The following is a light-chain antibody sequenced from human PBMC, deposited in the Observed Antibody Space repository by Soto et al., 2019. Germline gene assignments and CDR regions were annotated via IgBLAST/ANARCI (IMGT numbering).Light chain of an antibody. Sequence: QSALTQPASVSGSPGQSITISCTGTSSDVGGYNSVSWYQQHPGKAPKLVIYDVSNRPSGVSNRFSGSKSGNTASLTISGLQAEDEADYYCSSYTSSSTLYVLGTGTKVTVL. J-gene: IGLJ1*01. CDR1: SSDVGGYNS. CDR3: SSYTSSSTLYV. V-gene: IGLV2-14*01. CDR2: DVS.